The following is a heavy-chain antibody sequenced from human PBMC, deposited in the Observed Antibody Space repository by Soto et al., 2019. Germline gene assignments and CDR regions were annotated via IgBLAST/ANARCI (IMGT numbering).Heavy chain of an antibody. J-gene: IGHJ4*02. CDR1: GSISSSSYY. CDR2: IYYSGST. Sequence: GSISSSSYYWGWIRQPPGKGLECIGSIYYSGSTYYNPSLKSRVTISVDTSKNQFSLKLSSVTAADTAVYYCAKSIPSYDFWSGPYFDYWGQGTLVTVSS. V-gene: IGHV4-39*01. CDR3: AKSIPSYDFWSGPYFDY. D-gene: IGHD3-3*01.